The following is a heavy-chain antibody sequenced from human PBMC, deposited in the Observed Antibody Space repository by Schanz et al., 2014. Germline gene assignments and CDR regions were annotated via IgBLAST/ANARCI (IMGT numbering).Heavy chain of an antibody. Sequence: GQLVDSGGGFVKPGGALRLSCTASGFTFSSYSMNWVRQAPGKGLEWVSYVSRSTPDIYYADSVKGRFTMSRDNAKNSVFLQMNSLRAEDTAVYYCVRDSFFAFDYWGQGTLVTVSS. D-gene: IGHD3-3*01. J-gene: IGHJ4*02. V-gene: IGHV3-21*01. CDR1: GFTFSSYS. CDR2: VSRSTPDI. CDR3: VRDSFFAFDY.